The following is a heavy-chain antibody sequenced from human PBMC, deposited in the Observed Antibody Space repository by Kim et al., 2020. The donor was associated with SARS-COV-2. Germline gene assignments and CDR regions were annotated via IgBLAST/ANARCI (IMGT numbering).Heavy chain of an antibody. D-gene: IGHD3-16*01. J-gene: IGHJ6*02. CDR3: ARFTWTPYSYYGMDV. Sequence: PPLKSRVTISIDTSKNQFSLKLRSVTAADTAVYYCARFTWTPYSYYGMDVWGQGTTVTVSS. V-gene: IGHV4-59*01.